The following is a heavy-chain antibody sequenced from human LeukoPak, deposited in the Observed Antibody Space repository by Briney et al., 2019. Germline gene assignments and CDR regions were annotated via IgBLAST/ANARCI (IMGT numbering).Heavy chain of an antibody. V-gene: IGHV4-4*07. CDR1: SDSISTHS. Sequence: SETLSLTCSVSSDSISTHSWSWIRQPAGKRLEWIGHISPSGNTNYNPSLKSRVTMSVDTSKNHFSLQLSSVTAADTAVYYCARDARPSMTMITFGEPPVDGWFDPWGQGALVTVSS. J-gene: IGHJ5*02. CDR2: ISPSGNT. CDR3: ARDARPSMTMITFGEPPVDGWFDP. D-gene: IGHD3-16*01.